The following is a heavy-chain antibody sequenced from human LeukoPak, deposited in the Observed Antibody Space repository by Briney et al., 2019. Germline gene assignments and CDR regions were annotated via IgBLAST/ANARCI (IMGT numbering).Heavy chain of an antibody. Sequence: PGGSLRLSCAASGFTFSSYEMNWVRQAPGKGLEWVSYISSSGSTIYYADSVKGRFTISRDNSKNTLYLQMNSLRAEDTAIYYCAKAALHQLVQFDYWGQGTLVTVSS. J-gene: IGHJ4*02. D-gene: IGHD6-13*01. CDR2: ISSSGSTI. CDR1: GFTFSSYE. V-gene: IGHV3-48*03. CDR3: AKAALHQLVQFDY.